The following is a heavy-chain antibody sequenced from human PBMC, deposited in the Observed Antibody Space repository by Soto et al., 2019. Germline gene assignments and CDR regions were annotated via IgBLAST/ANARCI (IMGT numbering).Heavy chain of an antibody. D-gene: IGHD6-19*01. CDR3: AKERSSGWSFDY. CDR1: GFTFSTYA. Sequence: PGGSLRLSCAASGFTFSTYAMNWVRQAPGKGLEWVSGISGSGDSTYYADSVKGRFTVSRGNSKNTLYLQMNSLRAEDTAVFYCAKERSSGWSFDYWSQGTLVTVSS. J-gene: IGHJ4*02. CDR2: ISGSGDST. V-gene: IGHV3-23*01.